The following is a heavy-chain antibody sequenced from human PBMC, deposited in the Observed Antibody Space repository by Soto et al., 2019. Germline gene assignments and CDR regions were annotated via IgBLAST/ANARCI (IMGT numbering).Heavy chain of an antibody. CDR3: AFSGNYGVY. CDR2: IGVGGGVI. V-gene: IGHV3-48*02. J-gene: IGHJ4*02. D-gene: IGHD1-26*01. CDR1: GFMFSNYA. Sequence: HPGGSLRLSCAASGFMFSNYAMNWVRQAPGRGLEWVSYIGVGGGVIYYADSVKGRFTISRDSAKNSLYLQMNSLRDEDTAVYYCAFSGNYGVYWGLGTLVTVSS.